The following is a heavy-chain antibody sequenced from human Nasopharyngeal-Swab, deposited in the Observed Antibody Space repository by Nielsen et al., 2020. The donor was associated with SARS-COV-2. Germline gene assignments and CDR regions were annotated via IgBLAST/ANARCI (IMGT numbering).Heavy chain of an antibody. D-gene: IGHD2-8*01. Sequence: ASVKVSCKASGYPFSSYGISWVRQAPGQGLEWMGWISGYNGKTKYPQKVQGRVTMTIETSTSTAYMELRSLTSDDTAVYYCARCITNTWSKGWFDFWGHGTLVTVSS. CDR1: GYPFSSYG. CDR2: ISGYNGKT. V-gene: IGHV1-18*01. J-gene: IGHJ5*01. CDR3: ARCITNTWSKGWFDF.